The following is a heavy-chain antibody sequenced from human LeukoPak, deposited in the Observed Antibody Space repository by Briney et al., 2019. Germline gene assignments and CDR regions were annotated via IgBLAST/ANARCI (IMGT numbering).Heavy chain of an antibody. J-gene: IGHJ3*02. CDR1: GGTFSSYA. V-gene: IGHV1-69*05. CDR2: IIPIFGTA. CDR3: ARGGAGYSSSWYPVAFDI. D-gene: IGHD6-13*01. Sequence: ASVKVSCKASGGTFSSYAISWVRQAPGQGLEWMGRIIPIFGTANYAQKFQGRVTITTDESTSTAYMELSSLRSEDTAVYYCARGGAGYSSSWYPVAFDIWGQGTMVTVSS.